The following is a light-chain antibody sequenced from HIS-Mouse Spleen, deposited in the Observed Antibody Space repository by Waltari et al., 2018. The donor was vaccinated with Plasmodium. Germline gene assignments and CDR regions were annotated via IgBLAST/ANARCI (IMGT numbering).Light chain of an antibody. J-gene: IGKJ3*01. CDR3: QQYNNWSFT. CDR2: GAS. V-gene: IGKV3-15*01. Sequence: IVMTQSPSTLSASPGERATLSCRASQSVSSNLAWYQQKPGQAPRPLIYGASTRATGIPARFSGSGSGTEFTLTISSLQSEDFAVYYCQQYNNWSFTFGPGTKVDIK. CDR1: QSVSSN.